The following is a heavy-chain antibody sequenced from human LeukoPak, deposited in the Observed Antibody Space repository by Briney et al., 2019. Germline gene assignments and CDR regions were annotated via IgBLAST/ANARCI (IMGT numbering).Heavy chain of an antibody. CDR3: AKDRVGLGIEY. J-gene: IGHJ4*02. CDR1: GLTSSSYG. D-gene: IGHD7-27*01. V-gene: IGHV3-30*18. Sequence: GGSLRLSCAASGLTSSSYGMHWLRQAPGKGLEWVALISYDGSNKYYADSVKGRFSISRDNSKKTLSLQMNSLRAEDTAVYYCAKDRVGLGIEYWGQGTLVTVSS. CDR2: ISYDGSNK.